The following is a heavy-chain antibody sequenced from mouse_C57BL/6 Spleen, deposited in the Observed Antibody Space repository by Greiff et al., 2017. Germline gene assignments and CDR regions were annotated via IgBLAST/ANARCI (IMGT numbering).Heavy chain of an antibody. V-gene: IGHV1-54*01. D-gene: IGHD1-1*01. CDR3: ARGPYYYGSSYHYFDY. CDR1: GYAFTNYL. Sequence: QVQLQQSGAELVRPGTSVKVSCKASGYAFTNYLIEWVKQRPGQGLEWIGVLNPGSGSTNYNEKFKGKATLTADKSSSTAYMQLSSLTSEDSAVYFCARGPYYYGSSYHYFDYWGQGTTLTVSS. CDR2: LNPGSGST. J-gene: IGHJ2*01.